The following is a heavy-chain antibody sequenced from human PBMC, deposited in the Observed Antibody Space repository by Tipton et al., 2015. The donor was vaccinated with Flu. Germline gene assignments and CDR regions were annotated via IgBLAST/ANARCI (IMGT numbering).Heavy chain of an antibody. CDR1: GFTFSSYE. J-gene: IGHJ4*02. CDR3: ATLTGDDY. V-gene: IGHV3-48*03. Sequence: SLRLSCAASGFTFSSYEMNWVRQAPGKGLEWLSYISSSGNTISYADSVRGRFTISRDNTKKSLYLQLNSLRAEDTANYYCATLTGDDYWGLGIMVTVSS. CDR2: ISSSGNTI. D-gene: IGHD7-27*01.